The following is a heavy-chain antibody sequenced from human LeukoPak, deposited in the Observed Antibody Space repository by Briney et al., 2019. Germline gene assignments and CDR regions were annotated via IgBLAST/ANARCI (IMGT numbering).Heavy chain of an antibody. CDR3: ATGGLTGYYHY. V-gene: IGHV3-23*01. J-gene: IGHJ4*02. Sequence: SGGSLRLSCAASGFTFSSYATSWVRQAPGKGLEWVSAISGSGGSTYYADSVKGRFTISRDNSKNTLYLQMNSLRAEDTAVYYCATGGLTGYYHYWSQGTLVTVSS. D-gene: IGHD3-9*01. CDR1: GFTFSSYA. CDR2: ISGSGGST.